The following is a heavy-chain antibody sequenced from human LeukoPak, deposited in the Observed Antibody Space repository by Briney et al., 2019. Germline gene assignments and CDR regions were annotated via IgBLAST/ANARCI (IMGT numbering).Heavy chain of an antibody. CDR3: ARRSYYYDSSGFNWFDP. V-gene: IGHV3-21*04. CDR1: GFTFSSYS. D-gene: IGHD3-22*01. J-gene: IGHJ5*02. CDR2: ISSSSSYI. Sequence: GGSLRLSCAASGFTFSSYSMNWVRQAPGKGLEWVSSISSSSSYIYYADSVKGRFTISRDNAKNSLYLQMNSLRAEDTAVYYCARRSYYYDSSGFNWFDPWGQGTLVTVSS.